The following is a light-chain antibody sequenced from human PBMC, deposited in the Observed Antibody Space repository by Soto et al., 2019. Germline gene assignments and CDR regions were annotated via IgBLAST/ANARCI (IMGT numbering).Light chain of an antibody. V-gene: IGKV1-9*01. CDR1: QGISSY. J-gene: IGKJ4*01. CDR2: AAS. Sequence: DIQLTQSPSFLSASVGDRVTITCRASQGISSYLAWYQQKPGKSPKLLIYAASTLQSGGPSRFRGSGCGTEFTLAISSPQPEDFATYYGQQLNSYPFLTFGGGTKVEIK. CDR3: QQLNSYPFLT.